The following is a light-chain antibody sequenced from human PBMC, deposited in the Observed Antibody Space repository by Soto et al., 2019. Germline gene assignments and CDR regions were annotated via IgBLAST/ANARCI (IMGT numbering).Light chain of an antibody. Sequence: QSALTQPPSTSGTPGQRVTISCSGSNSNIGSNYVFWYQQFPGTAPKLLIYRSDRRPSGVPDRISGSKSGTSASLAISGLRSEDEAEYFCAVWDDNLRGPVFGGGTKVTVL. V-gene: IGLV1-47*01. CDR3: AVWDDNLRGPV. J-gene: IGLJ2*01. CDR1: NSNIGSNY. CDR2: RSD.